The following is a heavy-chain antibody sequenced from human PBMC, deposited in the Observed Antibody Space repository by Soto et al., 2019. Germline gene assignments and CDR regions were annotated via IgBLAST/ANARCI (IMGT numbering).Heavy chain of an antibody. D-gene: IGHD6-13*01. V-gene: IGHV4-39*01. CDR1: GGSISSSSYY. Sequence: SETLSLTCTVSGGSISSSSYYWGWIRQPPGKGLEWIGSIYYSGSTYYNPSLKSRVTISVDTSKNQFSLKLGSVTAADTAVYYCARRGIAAAGMSGFDPWGQGTLVTVSS. CDR3: ARRGIAAAGMSGFDP. J-gene: IGHJ5*02. CDR2: IYYSGST.